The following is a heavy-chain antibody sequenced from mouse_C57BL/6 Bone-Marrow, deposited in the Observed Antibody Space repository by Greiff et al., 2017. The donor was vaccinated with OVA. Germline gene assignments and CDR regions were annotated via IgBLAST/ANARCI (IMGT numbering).Heavy chain of an antibody. Sequence: QVQLQQSGAELVRPGASVTLSCKASGYTFTDYEMHWVKQTPVHGLEWIGAIDPETGGTAYNQKFKGKAILTADKSSSTAYMERRSLTSEDSAVYYCTKKEGYDYDGWYFDVWGTGTTVTVSS. CDR2: IDPETGGT. J-gene: IGHJ1*03. CDR3: TKKEGYDYDGWYFDV. CDR1: GYTFTDYE. D-gene: IGHD2-4*01. V-gene: IGHV1-15*01.